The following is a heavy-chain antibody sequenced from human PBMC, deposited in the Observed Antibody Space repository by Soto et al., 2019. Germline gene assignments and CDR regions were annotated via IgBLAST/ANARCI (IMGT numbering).Heavy chain of an antibody. CDR2: IIPIFGTA. Sequence: SVKGSCKASVATFSSYARSWVRQAPGQGLEWMGGIIPIFGTANYAQKFQGRVTITADESTSTAYMELSSLRSEDTAVYYCARDGVAAFPKNWFDLWGEAPLVTVSS. CDR3: ARDGVAAFPKNWFDL. CDR1: VATFSSYA. J-gene: IGHJ5*02. V-gene: IGHV1-69*13. D-gene: IGHD6-6*01.